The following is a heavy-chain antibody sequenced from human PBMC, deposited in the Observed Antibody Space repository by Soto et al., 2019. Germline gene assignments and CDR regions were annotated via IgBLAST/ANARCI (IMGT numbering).Heavy chain of an antibody. V-gene: IGHV3-33*01. CDR3: ARYPRKGRRGVIHIYLDY. CDR1: GFTFSSYG. D-gene: IGHD3-10*01. Sequence: GGFLRLSCAASGFTFSSYGMHWVRQAPGKGLEWVAVIWYDGSNKYYADSVKGRFTISRDNSKNTLYLQMNSLRAEDTAVYYYARYPRKGRRGVIHIYLDYWHKGSMVTVSS. CDR2: IWYDGSNK. J-gene: IGHJ4*02.